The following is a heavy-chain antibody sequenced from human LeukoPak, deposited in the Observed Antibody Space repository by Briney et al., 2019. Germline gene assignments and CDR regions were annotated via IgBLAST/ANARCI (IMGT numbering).Heavy chain of an antibody. CDR2: IWYDGSNK. J-gene: IGHJ4*02. CDR3: ARSTVTTLSYFDY. V-gene: IGHV3-33*01. CDR1: GFTFSSYG. Sequence: PGRSLRLSCAASGFTFSSYGMHWVRQAPGKGLEWVAVIWYDGSNKYYADSVKGRFTISRDNSKNTLYLQMNSLRAEDTAVYYCARSTVTTLSYFDYWGQGTLVTVSS. D-gene: IGHD4-17*01.